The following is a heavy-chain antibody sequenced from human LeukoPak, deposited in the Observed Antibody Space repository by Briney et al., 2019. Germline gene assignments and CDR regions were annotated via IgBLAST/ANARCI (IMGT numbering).Heavy chain of an antibody. V-gene: IGHV3-21*01. CDR1: GFTFSSHA. CDR2: ISSSSSYI. Sequence: GGSLRLSCAASGFTFSSHALSWVRQAPGKGLEWVSSISSSSSYIYYADSVKGRFTIPRDNAKNSLYLQMNSLRAEDTAVYYCARTTGGVRGVIRTYYFDYWGQGTLVTVSS. J-gene: IGHJ4*02. D-gene: IGHD3-10*01. CDR3: ARTTGGVRGVIRTYYFDY.